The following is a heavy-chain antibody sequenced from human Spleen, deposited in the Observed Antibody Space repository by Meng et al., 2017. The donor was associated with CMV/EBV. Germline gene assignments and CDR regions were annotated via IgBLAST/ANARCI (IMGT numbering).Heavy chain of an antibody. CDR2: INHSGST. Sequence: SETLSLTCAVYGGSFSGYYWSWIRQPPGKGLEWIGEINHSGSTNYNPSLKIRVTISVDTSKNQFSLKLSSVTAADTAVYYCASRHCSGGSYYVVDYWGQGTLVTVSS. CDR1: GGSFSGYY. D-gene: IGHD2-15*01. CDR3: ASRHCSGGSYYVVDY. V-gene: IGHV4-34*01. J-gene: IGHJ4*02.